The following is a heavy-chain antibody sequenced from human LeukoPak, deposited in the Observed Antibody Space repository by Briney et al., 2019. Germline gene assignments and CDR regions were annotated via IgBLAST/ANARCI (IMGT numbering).Heavy chain of an antibody. CDR2: IYYSGST. J-gene: IGHJ6*03. CDR1: GGSISSGSYY. D-gene: IGHD6-19*01. CDR3: ARESPIAVAGTLYYYYYYMDV. V-gene: IGHV4-61*01. Sequence: PSQTLSLTCTVSGGSISSGSYYWSWIRQPPGKGLEWIGYIYYSGSTNYNPSLKSRVTISVDTSKNQFSLKLSSVTAADTAVYYCARESPIAVAGTLYYYYYYMDVWGKGTTVTVSS.